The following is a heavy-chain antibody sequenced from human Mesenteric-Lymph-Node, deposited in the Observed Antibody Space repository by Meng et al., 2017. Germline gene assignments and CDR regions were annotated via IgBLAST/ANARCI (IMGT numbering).Heavy chain of an antibody. CDR2: INAGNGNT. J-gene: IGHJ6*02. CDR3: ARVYYGSGSYGLGYYYYGMDV. CDR1: GYTFTSYA. D-gene: IGHD3-10*01. V-gene: IGHV1-3*01. Sequence: ASVKVSCKASGYTFTSYAMHWVRQAPGQRLEWVGWINAGNGNTKYSQKFQGRVTMTRDTSISTAYMELSRLSSDDTAAYYCARVYYGSGSYGLGYYYYGMDVWGQGTTVTVSS.